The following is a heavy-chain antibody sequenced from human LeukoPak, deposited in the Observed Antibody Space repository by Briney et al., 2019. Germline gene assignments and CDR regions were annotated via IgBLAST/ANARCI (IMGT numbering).Heavy chain of an antibody. Sequence: SGTLSLTCAVSDGSISSDNWWSWVRPPPGKGLECIGEIYHSGSTNYNASLKSRVTISVDKSKNQFSLNLSSVTAADTAVYYCARLTYYYDNSGAPVYWGQGTLVTVSS. CDR1: DGSISSDNW. CDR3: ARLTYYYDNSGAPVY. V-gene: IGHV4-4*02. J-gene: IGHJ4*02. CDR2: IYHSGST. D-gene: IGHD3-22*01.